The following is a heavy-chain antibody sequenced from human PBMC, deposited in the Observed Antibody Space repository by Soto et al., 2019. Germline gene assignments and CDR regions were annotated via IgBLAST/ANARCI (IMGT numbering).Heavy chain of an antibody. V-gene: IGHV1-69*02. CDR1: GGTFSSYT. D-gene: IGHD2-2*01. CDR2: IIPILGIA. Sequence: QVQLVQSGAEVKKPGSSVKVSCKASGGTFSSYTISWVRQAPGQGLEWMGRIIPILGIANYAQKFQGRVTITADNSTSTAYMELSSLRSEDTAVYYCARAGPAASFDWFDPWGQGTLVTVSS. CDR3: ARAGPAASFDWFDP. J-gene: IGHJ5*02.